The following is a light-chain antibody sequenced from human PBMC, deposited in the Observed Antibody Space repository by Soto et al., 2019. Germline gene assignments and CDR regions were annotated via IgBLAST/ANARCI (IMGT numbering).Light chain of an antibody. CDR3: HQYGTSPWT. J-gene: IGKJ1*01. CDR1: QSVSSSY. Sequence: EIVLTQYTGTLSLSPGEGATLSCRASQSVSSSYLAWYQQKPGQAPRLLIYDASSRATGIPYRFSGSGSGADFTLTISRLEPEDFALYYCHQYGTSPWTFGQGTKV. CDR2: DAS. V-gene: IGKV3-20*01.